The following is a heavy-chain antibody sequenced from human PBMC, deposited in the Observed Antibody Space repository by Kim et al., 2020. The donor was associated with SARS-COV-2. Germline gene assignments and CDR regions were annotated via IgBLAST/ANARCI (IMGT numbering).Heavy chain of an antibody. Sequence: GGSPRLSCAASGLTSTSHWMHWVRQAPGKGLVWVSRINSDGSSTNYADSVKGRFTISRDSAKNTLYLQMNSLRADDTAAYYCAEGPYSNYAASWGQGTLV. CDR2: INSDGSST. CDR3: AEGPYSNYAAS. V-gene: IGHV3-74*01. D-gene: IGHD4-4*01. CDR1: GLTSTSHW. J-gene: IGHJ4*02.